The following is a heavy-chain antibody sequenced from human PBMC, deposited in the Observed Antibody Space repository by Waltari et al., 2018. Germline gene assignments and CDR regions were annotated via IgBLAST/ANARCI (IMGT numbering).Heavy chain of an antibody. V-gene: IGHV4-4*07. D-gene: IGHD2-15*01. CDR3: ARQATSWSGFDY. CDR1: GGSLCSPW. J-gene: IGHJ4*02. Sequence: QLQESGPRLVKPSETLSPTCSVSGGSLCSPWWSWIRQPAGKGREWIGRSYLSGPTNKNPSLESRITVSLDTPKNQFSLKLTSVSAADTAVYYCARQATSWSGFDYWGPGIQVTVSS. CDR2: SYLSGPT.